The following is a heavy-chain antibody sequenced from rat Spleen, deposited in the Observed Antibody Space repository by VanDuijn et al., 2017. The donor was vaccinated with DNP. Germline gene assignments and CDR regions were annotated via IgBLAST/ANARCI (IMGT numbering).Heavy chain of an antibody. V-gene: IGHV5-46*01. CDR1: GFTFSSFP. D-gene: IGHD4-3*01. CDR3: VRVNSGYLYYALDA. CDR2: ISTSGGST. J-gene: IGHJ4*01. Sequence: EVQLVESGGGLVQPGRSMKLSCAASGFTFSSFPMAWVRQAPAKGLEWVATISTSGGSTYYRDSVKGRFTISRDNAKSTLYLQMNSLRSEETATYYCVRVNSGYLYYALDAWGQGTSVTVSS.